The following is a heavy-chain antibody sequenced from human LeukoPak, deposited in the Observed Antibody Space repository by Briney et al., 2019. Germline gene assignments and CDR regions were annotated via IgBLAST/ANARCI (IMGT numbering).Heavy chain of an antibody. V-gene: IGHV3-53*01. CDR3: AHTLRAAAVTYFDY. CDR1: GFTVSSNY. J-gene: IGHJ4*02. Sequence: GGSLRLSCAASGFTVSSNYMSWVRQAPGKGLEWVSVIYSGGSTYYADSVKGRFTISRDNSKNTLYLQMYSLRAEDTAVYYCAHTLRAAAVTYFDYWGQGTLVTVSS. CDR2: IYSGGST. D-gene: IGHD6-13*01.